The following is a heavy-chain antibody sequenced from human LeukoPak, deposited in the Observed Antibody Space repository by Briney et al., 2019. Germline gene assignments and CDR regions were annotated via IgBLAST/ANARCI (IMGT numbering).Heavy chain of an antibody. J-gene: IGHJ4*02. CDR3: ARNGLEGSPTYYFDY. CDR1: GGTFSSYA. CDR2: INTSGGRT. V-gene: IGHV1-46*01. D-gene: IGHD2-8*01. Sequence: ASVKVSCKASGGTFSSYAISWVRQAPGQGLEWMGIINTSGGRTSYAQKFQGRITMTSDTSTSTVYRELSSLRSEDTAVYYCARNGLEGSPTYYFDYWGQGTLVTVSS.